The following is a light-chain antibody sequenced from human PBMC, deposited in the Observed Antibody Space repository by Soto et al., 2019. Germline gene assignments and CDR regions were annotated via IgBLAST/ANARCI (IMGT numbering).Light chain of an antibody. CDR2: GSS. J-gene: IGKJ4*01. Sequence: DIQMTQSPSSLSASVGDTVTITCRASQGISDWLAWYQQKPEKAPKSLIYGSSSLHSGVPSRFSGSGSGTYFTLTITNLQPEDFVTYYCQQYNIYPLTFGGGTKVQIK. CDR1: QGISDW. CDR3: QQYNIYPLT. V-gene: IGKV1D-16*01.